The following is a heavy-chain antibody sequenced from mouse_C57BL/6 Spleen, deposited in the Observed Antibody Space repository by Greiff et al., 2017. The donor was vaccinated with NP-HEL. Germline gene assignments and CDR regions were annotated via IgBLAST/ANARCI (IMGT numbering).Heavy chain of an antibody. J-gene: IGHJ3*01. Sequence: QVQLQQSGAELARPGASVKLSCKASGYTFTSYGISWVKQRTGQGLEWIGEIYPRSGNTYYNEKFKGKATLTADKSSSTAYMELRSLTSEDSAVYYCARFGYSNYGAWFAYWGQGTLVTVSA. CDR2: IYPRSGNT. D-gene: IGHD2-5*01. V-gene: IGHV1-81*01. CDR1: GYTFTSYG. CDR3: ARFGYSNYGAWFAY.